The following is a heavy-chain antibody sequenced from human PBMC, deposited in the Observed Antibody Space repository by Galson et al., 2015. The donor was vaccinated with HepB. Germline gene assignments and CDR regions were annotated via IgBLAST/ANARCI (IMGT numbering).Heavy chain of an antibody. CDR2: IYIGGTT. J-gene: IGHJ4*02. D-gene: IGHD6-13*01. CDR3: ARDLRTQQLVDY. CDR1: GFTVSSNY. Sequence: SLRLSCAASGFTVSSNYMSWGRQAPGKGLEWVSVIYIGGTTNYADSVKGRFTISRDNSKNTLYLQMNNLRAEDTAVYYCARDLRTQQLVDYWGQGTLVTVSS. V-gene: IGHV3-53*01.